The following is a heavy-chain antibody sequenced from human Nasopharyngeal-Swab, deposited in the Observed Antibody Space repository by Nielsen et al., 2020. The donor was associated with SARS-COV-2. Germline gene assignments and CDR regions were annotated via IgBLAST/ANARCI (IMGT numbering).Heavy chain of an antibody. Sequence: GESLKISCAASGFTFSSYSMNWVRQAPGKGLEWVSSISSSSGYIYYADSMKGRFTISRDNAKNSLYLQMNSLRAEDTAVYYCAREVNGYYYYWGQGTLVTVSS. CDR1: GFTFSSYS. CDR3: AREVNGYYYY. V-gene: IGHV3-21*01. D-gene: IGHD3-22*01. J-gene: IGHJ4*02. CDR2: ISSSSGYI.